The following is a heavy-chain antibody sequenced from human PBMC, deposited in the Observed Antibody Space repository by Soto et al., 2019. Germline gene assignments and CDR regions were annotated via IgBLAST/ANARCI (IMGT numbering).Heavy chain of an antibody. CDR3: ARDGEMATISDYYYYGMDV. CDR2: IVVGSGNT. J-gene: IGHJ6*02. V-gene: IGHV1-58*02. Sequence: SVKVSCKASGFTFTSSAMQWVRQARGQRLEWIGWIVVGSGNTNYAQKFQERATITRDMSTSTVYMELSSLRSEDTAVYYCARDGEMATISDYYYYGMDVWGQGTTVTVSS. CDR1: GFTFTSSA. D-gene: IGHD5-12*01.